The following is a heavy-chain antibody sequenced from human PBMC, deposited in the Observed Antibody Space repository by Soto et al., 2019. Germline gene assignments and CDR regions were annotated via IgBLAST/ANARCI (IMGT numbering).Heavy chain of an antibody. CDR2: INAGNGNT. CDR3: ARDSSGWYEVPYFDY. V-gene: IGHV1-3*01. J-gene: IGHJ4*02. Sequence: ASVKVSCKASGYTFTSYAMHWVRQAPGQRLEWMGWINAGNGNTKCSQKFQGRVTITRDTSASTAYMELSSLRSEDTAVYYCARDSSGWYEVPYFDYWGQGTLVTVSS. D-gene: IGHD6-19*01. CDR1: GYTFTSYA.